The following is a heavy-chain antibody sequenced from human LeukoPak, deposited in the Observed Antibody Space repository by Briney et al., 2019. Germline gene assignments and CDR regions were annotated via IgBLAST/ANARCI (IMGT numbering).Heavy chain of an antibody. D-gene: IGHD2-2*02. J-gene: IGHJ4*02. Sequence: GGSLRLSCAASGFTFSSYWMSWVRQAPGRGLEWVSSISSSGKYIYYADSMKGRFTVSRDNARSLVYLEMNSLRAEDTAIYYCSRDVSRDISCYTAWGQGTLVTVSS. V-gene: IGHV3-21*01. CDR3: SRDVSRDISCYTA. CDR1: GFTFSSYW. CDR2: ISSSGKYI.